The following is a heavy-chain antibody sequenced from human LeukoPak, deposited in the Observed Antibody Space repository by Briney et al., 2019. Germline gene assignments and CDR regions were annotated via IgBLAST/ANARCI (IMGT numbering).Heavy chain of an antibody. J-gene: IGHJ6*04. Sequence: GGSLRLSCAASGFTFSSYWMHWVRQAPGKGLEWVSGINWNGGSTGYADSVKGRFTISRDNAKNSLYLQMNSLRAEDTALYYCARDALVGMDVWGKGTTVTVSS. CDR1: GFTFSSYW. CDR3: ARDALVGMDV. CDR2: INWNGGST. V-gene: IGHV3-20*04.